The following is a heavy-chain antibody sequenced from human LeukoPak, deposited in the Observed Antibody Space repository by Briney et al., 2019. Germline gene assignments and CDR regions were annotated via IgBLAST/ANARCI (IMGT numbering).Heavy chain of an antibody. CDR3: ARGRPYYYGSGSLHYYYMDV. V-gene: IGHV4-34*01. Sequence: SETLSLTCAVYGGSFSGYYWSWIRQPPGKGLEWIGEINHSGSTNYNPSLKSRVTISVDTSKNQFSLKLGSVTAADTAVYYCARGRPYYYGSGSLHYYYMDVWCKGTTVTVSS. D-gene: IGHD3-10*01. CDR1: GGSFSGYY. CDR2: INHSGST. J-gene: IGHJ6*03.